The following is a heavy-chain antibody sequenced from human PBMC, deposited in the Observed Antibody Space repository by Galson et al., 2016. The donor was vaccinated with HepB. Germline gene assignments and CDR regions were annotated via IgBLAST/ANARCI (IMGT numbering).Heavy chain of an antibody. J-gene: IGHJ4*02. Sequence: SETLSLTCSVSGGSISDYYWNWIRHPPGKGLEWIGYIHSSGSTYYSPSLEGRVTMSLDTSKNQFSLKLTAVTAADTALYYCARLCSRGINTCFFYSWGQGTLVTVSS. CDR1: GGSISDYY. V-gene: IGHV4-59*01. D-gene: IGHD3-22*01. CDR3: ARLCSRGINTCFFYS. CDR2: IHSSGST.